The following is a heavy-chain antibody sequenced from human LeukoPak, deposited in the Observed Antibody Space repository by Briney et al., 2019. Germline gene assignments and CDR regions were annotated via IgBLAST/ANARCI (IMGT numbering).Heavy chain of an antibody. CDR1: GYTFIDYY. J-gene: IGHJ4*02. V-gene: IGHV1-2*02. Sequence: ASVKVSCKASGYTFIDYYMHWVRQAPGQGLEWIGWINPNGGATDYAQNFQGRVTLTRDTSISTAYMELSSLRSDDTAVYYCARSGYNSGWAFDFWSQGTLVTVSS. CDR2: INPNGGAT. CDR3: ARSGYNSGWAFDF. D-gene: IGHD6-19*01.